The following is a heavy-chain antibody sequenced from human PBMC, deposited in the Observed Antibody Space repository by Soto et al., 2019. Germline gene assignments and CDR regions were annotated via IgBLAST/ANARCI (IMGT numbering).Heavy chain of an antibody. CDR1: GFRFSSYW. V-gene: IGHV3-7*01. Sequence: GGSPKLSCATSGFRFSSYWMNWVRQAPGKGLEWVANIKQDGNEKYYVDSVKGRFTISRDNAKNSLYLQMNSLRAEDTAMYYCARDPNWNYPDYWGQGTLVTVSS. J-gene: IGHJ4*02. CDR2: IKQDGNEK. D-gene: IGHD1-7*01. CDR3: ARDPNWNYPDY.